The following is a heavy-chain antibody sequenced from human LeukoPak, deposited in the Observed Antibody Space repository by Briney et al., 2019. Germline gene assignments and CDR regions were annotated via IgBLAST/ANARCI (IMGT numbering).Heavy chain of an antibody. J-gene: IGHJ4*02. CDR3: ARGDVAVAEYFDY. Sequence: SETLSLTCAVYGVSFSGYYWSWIGQPPGKGLEWIGEINHSGSTNYNPSLKSRVTISVDTSKNQFSLKLSSVTAADTAVYYCARGDVAVAEYFDYWGQGTLVTVSS. V-gene: IGHV4-34*01. D-gene: IGHD6-19*01. CDR1: GVSFSGYY. CDR2: INHSGST.